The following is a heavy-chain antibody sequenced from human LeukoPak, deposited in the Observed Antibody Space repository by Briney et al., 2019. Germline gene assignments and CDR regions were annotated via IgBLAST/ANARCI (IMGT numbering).Heavy chain of an antibody. J-gene: IGHJ6*03. CDR1: GFTFSSYW. V-gene: IGHV3-7*01. CDR2: IKHDGSGA. CDR3: ARVVEYSSGCLAYYDEYYMDV. D-gene: IGHD6-19*01. Sequence: PGGSLRLSCATSGFTFSSYWMTWVRQAPGQGLEWMATIKHDGSGACYLDYVQGRFTITRDNAKSTMCLQLSSLRAEDTAVYYCARVVEYSSGCLAYYDEYYMDVWGKGATVTVSS.